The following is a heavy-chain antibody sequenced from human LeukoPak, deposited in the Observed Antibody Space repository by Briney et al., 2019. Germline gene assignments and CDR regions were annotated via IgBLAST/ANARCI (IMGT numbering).Heavy chain of an antibody. CDR3: ASTLELLTKAGDAFDI. J-gene: IGHJ3*02. CDR1: GYTFTGYY. D-gene: IGHD1-26*01. V-gene: IGHV1-2*02. Sequence: ASVKVSCKASGYTFTGYYMHWVRQAPGQGLEWMGWINPNSGGTNYAQKFQGRVTMTRDTSISTAYMELSRLRSDDTAVYYCASTLELLTKAGDAFDIWGQGTMVTVSS. CDR2: INPNSGGT.